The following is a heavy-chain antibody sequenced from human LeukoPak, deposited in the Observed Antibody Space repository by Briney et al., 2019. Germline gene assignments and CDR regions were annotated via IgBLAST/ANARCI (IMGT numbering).Heavy chain of an antibody. CDR2: ISSSSSTI. Sequence: GGSLRLSCAASGFTFSSYSMNWARQAPGKGLEWVSYISSSSSTIYYADSVKGRFTISRDNAKNSLYLQMNSLRAEDTAVYYCARDPLLWFGESHPDYWGQGTLVTVSS. CDR1: GFTFSSYS. J-gene: IGHJ4*02. CDR3: ARDPLLWFGESHPDY. V-gene: IGHV3-48*01. D-gene: IGHD3-10*01.